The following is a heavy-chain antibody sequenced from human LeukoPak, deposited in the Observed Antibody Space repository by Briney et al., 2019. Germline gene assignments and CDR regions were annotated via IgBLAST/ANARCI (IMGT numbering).Heavy chain of an antibody. Sequence: PGGSLRLSCAASGFTFSSYRMTWVRQAPGKGLEWVSSISSSSSYIYYADSVKGRFTISRDNAKNSLYLQMNSLRAEDTAVYYRARGTTENDYWGQGTLVTVSS. D-gene: IGHD1-14*01. V-gene: IGHV3-21*01. CDR1: GFTFSSYR. CDR2: ISSSSSYI. CDR3: ARGTTENDY. J-gene: IGHJ4*02.